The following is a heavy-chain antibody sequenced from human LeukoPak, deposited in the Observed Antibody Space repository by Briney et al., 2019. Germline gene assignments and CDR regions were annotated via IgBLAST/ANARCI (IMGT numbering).Heavy chain of an antibody. CDR3: ARDLLDYDILTGYYDNDAFDI. J-gene: IGHJ3*02. CDR1: GFTFSSYS. CDR2: ISSSSSYI. V-gene: IGHV3-21*01. Sequence: GGSLRLSCAASGFTFSSYSMNWVRQAPGKGLEWVSSISSSSSYIYYADSVKGRFTISRDNAKNSLYLQMNSLRAEDTAVYYCARDLLDYDILTGYYDNDAFDIWGQGTMVTVSS. D-gene: IGHD3-9*01.